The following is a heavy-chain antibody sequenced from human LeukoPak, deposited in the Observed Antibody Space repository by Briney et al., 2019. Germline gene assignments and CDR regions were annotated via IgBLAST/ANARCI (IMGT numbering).Heavy chain of an antibody. CDR2: INHSGST. CDR3: ARGPPTEDSGSYAGLYYYYYYMDV. Sequence: PSETLSLTCAVYGGSFSGYYWSWIRQPPGKGLEWIGEINHSGSTNYNPSLKSRVTISVDTSKNQFSLKLSSVTAADTAVYYCARGPPTEDSGSYAGLYYYYYYMDVWGKGTTVTISS. CDR1: GGSFSGYY. D-gene: IGHD3-10*01. V-gene: IGHV4-34*01. J-gene: IGHJ6*03.